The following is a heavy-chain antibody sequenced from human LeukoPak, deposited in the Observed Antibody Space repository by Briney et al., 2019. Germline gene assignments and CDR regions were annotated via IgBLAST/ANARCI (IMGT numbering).Heavy chain of an antibody. J-gene: IGHJ4*02. D-gene: IGHD2-2*01. CDR2: IRYDGSNK. CDR3: AKDSGFYCSSTSCSDPDY. Sequence: GGSLRLSCAASGFTFSSYGMHWVRQAPGKGLELVAFIRYDGSNKYYADSVKGRFTISRDNSKNTLYLQMNSLRAEDTAVYYCAKDSGFYCSSTSCSDPDYWGQGTLVTVSS. V-gene: IGHV3-30*02. CDR1: GFTFSSYG.